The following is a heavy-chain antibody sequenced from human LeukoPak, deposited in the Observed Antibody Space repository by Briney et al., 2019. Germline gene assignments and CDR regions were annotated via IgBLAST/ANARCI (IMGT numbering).Heavy chain of an antibody. CDR1: GFTFSRYT. CDR3: ARPSEDCSGGSCYSY. V-gene: IGHV3-48*02. CDR2: ISRGSSTI. Sequence: GGSLRLSCAASGFTFSRYTMSWVRQAPGKGLEWVSYISRGSSTIYYADSVKGRFTISRDNAKNSLYLQMNSLRDEDTAVYYCARPSEDCSGGSCYSYWGQGTLVTVSS. D-gene: IGHD2-15*01. J-gene: IGHJ4*02.